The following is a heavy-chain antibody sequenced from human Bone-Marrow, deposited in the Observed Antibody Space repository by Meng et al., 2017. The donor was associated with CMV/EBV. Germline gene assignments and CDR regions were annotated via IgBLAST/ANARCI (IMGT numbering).Heavy chain of an antibody. CDR1: EFTFSTCT. J-gene: IGHJ6*02. Sequence: GGSLRLSCAASEFTFSTCTMYWVRQAPGKGLEWVALISYNGTNKYYADSVKGRFTISRDNSKNTLYLQMNSLRAEDTAVYYCAKDLSNPGPTHYYYYGMDVWGQGTTVTVSS. CDR2: ISYNGTNK. V-gene: IGHV3-30-3*01. CDR3: AKDLSNPGPTHYYYYGMDV. D-gene: IGHD2/OR15-2a*01.